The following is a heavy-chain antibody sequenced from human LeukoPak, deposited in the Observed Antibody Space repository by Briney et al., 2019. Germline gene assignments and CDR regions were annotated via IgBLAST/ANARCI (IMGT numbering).Heavy chain of an antibody. Sequence: GGSLRLSCAASGFTFSSFAMSWVRQAPGKGLDWVSSISGGSENTYYADSVKGRLTISRDNSKNTLDLHLNSLTADDTAVYYCANMQLVKGVFEIWGQGTRVTVSS. CDR1: GFTFSSFA. V-gene: IGHV3-23*01. J-gene: IGHJ3*02. D-gene: IGHD6-13*01. CDR3: ANMQLVKGVFEI. CDR2: ISGGSENT.